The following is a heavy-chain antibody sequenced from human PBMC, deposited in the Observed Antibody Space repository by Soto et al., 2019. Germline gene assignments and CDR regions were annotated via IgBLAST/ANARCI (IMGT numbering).Heavy chain of an antibody. CDR1: GYTFTGYY. J-gene: IGHJ5*02. Sequence: ASMKVSCKASGYTFTGYYMHWVRQAPGQGLEWMGWINPNSGGTNYAQKFQGRVTMTRDTSISTAYMELSRLRSDDTAVYYCARELGYCSSTSCPFDPWGQGTLVTVSS. CDR3: ARELGYCSSTSCPFDP. CDR2: INPNSGGT. D-gene: IGHD2-2*01. V-gene: IGHV1-2*02.